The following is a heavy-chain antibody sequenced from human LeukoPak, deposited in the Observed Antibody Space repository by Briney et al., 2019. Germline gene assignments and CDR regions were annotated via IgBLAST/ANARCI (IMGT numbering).Heavy chain of an antibody. D-gene: IGHD2-21*01. J-gene: IGHJ6*03. CDR3: ARIRGYSATYYYYYYMDV. V-gene: IGHV4-34*01. CDR1: GGSFSGYY. CDR2: INHSGST. Sequence: SETLSLTCAVYGGSFSGYYWSWIRQPPGKGLEWIGEINHSGSTNYNPSLKSRVTISVDTSKNQFSLKLSSVTAADTAVYHCARIRGYSATYYYYYYMDVWGKGTTVTVSS.